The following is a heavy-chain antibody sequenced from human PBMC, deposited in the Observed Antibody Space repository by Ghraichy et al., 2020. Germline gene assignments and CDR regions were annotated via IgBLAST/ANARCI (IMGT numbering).Heavy chain of an antibody. V-gene: IGHV1-46*01. D-gene: IGHD2-15*01. CDR3: ARDLRYCSGGSCYGDMFDY. CDR1: GYTFTSYY. J-gene: IGHJ4*02. Sequence: ASVKVSCKASGYTFTSYYMHWVRQAPGQGLEWMGIINPSGGSTSYAQKFQGRVTMTRDTSTSTVYMELSSLRSEDTAVYYCARDLRYCSGGSCYGDMFDYWGQGTLVTVFS. CDR2: INPSGGST.